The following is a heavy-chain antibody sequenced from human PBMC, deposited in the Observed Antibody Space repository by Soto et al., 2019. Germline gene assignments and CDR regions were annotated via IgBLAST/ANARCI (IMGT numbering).Heavy chain of an antibody. D-gene: IGHD1-26*01. CDR3: ARELGAPPSRHTALDY. CDR2: ISDSSSTI. CDR1: GFTFSSYN. V-gene: IGHV3-48*01. Sequence: PGGSLRLSCAASGFTFSSYNMNWVRQAPGKGLEWVSYISDSSSTIHYADSVKGRFTISRDNSKNTLYLQMNSLRAEDTAVYYCARELGAPPSRHTALDYWGQGTLVTVS. J-gene: IGHJ4*02.